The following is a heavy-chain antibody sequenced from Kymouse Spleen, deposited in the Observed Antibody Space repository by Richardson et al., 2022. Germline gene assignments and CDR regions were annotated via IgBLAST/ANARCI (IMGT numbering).Heavy chain of an antibody. V-gene: IGHV4-59*01. Sequence: QVQLQESGPGLVKPSETLSLTCTVSGGSISSYYWSWIRQPPGKGLEWIGYIYYSGSTNYNPSLKSRVTISVDTSKNQFSLKLSSVTAADTAVYYCARVGTGSPDAFDIWGQGTMVTVSS. CDR2: IYYSGST. CDR3: ARVGTGSPDAFDI. D-gene: IGHD1-1*01,IGHD1-20*01,IGHD1-7*01. J-gene: IGHJ3*02. CDR1: GGSISSYY.